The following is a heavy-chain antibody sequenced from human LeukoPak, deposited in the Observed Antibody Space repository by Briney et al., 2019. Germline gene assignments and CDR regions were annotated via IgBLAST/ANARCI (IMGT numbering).Heavy chain of an antibody. CDR1: GGSFSGYY. J-gene: IGHJ4*02. V-gene: IGHV4-34*01. D-gene: IGHD3-22*01. CDR3: ARHRGYYDSSGDGYYFDY. Sequence: PSETLSLTCAVYGGSFSGYYWSWIRQPPGKGLEWIGEINHSGSTNYNPSLKSRVTISVDTSKSQFSVKLTSVTAADTAVYYCARHRGYYDSSGDGYYFDYWGQGTLVTVSS. CDR2: INHSGST.